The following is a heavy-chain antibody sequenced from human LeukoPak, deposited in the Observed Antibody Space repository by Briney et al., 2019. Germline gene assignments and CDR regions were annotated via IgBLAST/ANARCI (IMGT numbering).Heavy chain of an antibody. CDR3: ARDLYGDYVHYGMDV. V-gene: IGHV3-21*01. CDR2: ISISSSYI. CDR1: GFTFSSYS. J-gene: IGHJ6*02. D-gene: IGHD4-17*01. Sequence: GGSLRPSCAASGFTFSSYSMNWARHAPGKWLEWVSSISISSSYIYYADTVKGRFTISRDNAKNSLYLQMNSLRAEDTAVYYCARDLYGDYVHYGMDVWGQGTTVTVSS.